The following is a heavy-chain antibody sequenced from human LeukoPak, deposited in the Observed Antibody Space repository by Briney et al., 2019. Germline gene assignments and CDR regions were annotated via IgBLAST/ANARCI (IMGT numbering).Heavy chain of an antibody. V-gene: IGHV3-15*01. CDR1: GFTFSNAW. J-gene: IGHJ4*02. Sequence: PGGSLRLSCAASGFTFSNAWMSWVRQAPGKGLEWVGRIKSKTDGGTTDYAAPVKGRFTISRDDSKNTLYLQMNSLKTEDTAVYYCTTTRNPIAYCGGDCYSRDFDYWGQGTLVTVSS. D-gene: IGHD2-21*02. CDR3: TTTRNPIAYCGGDCYSRDFDY. CDR2: IKSKTDGGTT.